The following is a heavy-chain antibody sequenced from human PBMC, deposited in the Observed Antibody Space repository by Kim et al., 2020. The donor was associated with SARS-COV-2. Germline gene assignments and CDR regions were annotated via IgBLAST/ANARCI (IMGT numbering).Heavy chain of an antibody. CDR1: GFTFSTYG. CDR3: AKDGLNYYGSGRSDYFDY. Sequence: GGSLRLSCAASGFTFSTYGMHGVRQAPGKGLEWVAVISYEGTNKYHADSVQGRFTISRDNSKNTLYLQMNSLRVEDTAVYYCAKDGLNYYGSGRSDYFDYWGQGTLVTVSS. CDR2: ISYEGTNK. V-gene: IGHV3-30*18. J-gene: IGHJ4*02. D-gene: IGHD3-10*01.